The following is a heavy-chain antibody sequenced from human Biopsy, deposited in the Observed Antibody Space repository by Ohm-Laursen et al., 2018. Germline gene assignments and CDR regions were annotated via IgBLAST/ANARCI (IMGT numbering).Heavy chain of an antibody. CDR3: TSVVLGPPNDGFDL. CDR1: GGDINNYY. D-gene: IGHD3-22*01. CDR2: INPGGST. Sequence: SETLSLTCSVSGGDINNYYWSWIRQRAGQGLEWIGRINPGGSTNYNPSLKSRVTMTVDTSKKQFPLRLRSSTAADTAMYYCTSVVLGPPNDGFDLWGQGTMVAVSS. V-gene: IGHV4-4*07. J-gene: IGHJ3*01.